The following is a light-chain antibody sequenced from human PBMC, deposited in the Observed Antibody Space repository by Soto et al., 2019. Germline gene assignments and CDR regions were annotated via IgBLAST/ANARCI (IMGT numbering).Light chain of an antibody. CDR3: SSYTSSSTRV. CDR1: SSDVGAYNY. V-gene: IGLV2-14*03. CDR2: DVT. Sequence: SVLTQPASVSGSPGQSITLFCTGTSSDVGAYNYVSWYQQHPGKAPQLMIYDVTNRPSGVSYRFSGSKSGNTASLTISGLQAEDEADYYCSSYTSSSTRVFGTGTKLTVL. J-gene: IGLJ1*01.